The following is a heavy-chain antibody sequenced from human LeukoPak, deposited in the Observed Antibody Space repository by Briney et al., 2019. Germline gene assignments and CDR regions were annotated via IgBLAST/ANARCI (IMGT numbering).Heavy chain of an antibody. CDR1: GFTFSVFW. Sequence: QSGGSLRLSCAASGFTFSVFWMHWVRQAPGTGPVWVSRISPDGSTTNCPDSVKGRFTISRDNAKNALYLQISSLGAEDTAVYYCARDMWGTFDYWGQGTLVTVSS. CDR2: ISPDGSTT. CDR3: ARDMWGTFDY. J-gene: IGHJ4*02. V-gene: IGHV3-74*01. D-gene: IGHD7-27*01.